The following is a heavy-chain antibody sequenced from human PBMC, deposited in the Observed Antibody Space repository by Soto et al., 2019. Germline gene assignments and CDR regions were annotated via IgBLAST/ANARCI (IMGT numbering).Heavy chain of an antibody. CDR2: VTPSTGGT. V-gene: IGHV1-2*02. D-gene: IGHD3-9*01. CDR1: GYTFIDYY. J-gene: IGHJ3*02. Sequence: QVQLVQSGADVKKPGASVMVSCKASGYTFIDYYIHWVRQAPGQGLEWMGWVTPSTGGTNYAPKFQGRVTMTSDTSISTAYMELSSLRSDDTAVYYCAKDVRIDWYTASHIWGQGTLVTVSS. CDR3: AKDVRIDWYTASHI.